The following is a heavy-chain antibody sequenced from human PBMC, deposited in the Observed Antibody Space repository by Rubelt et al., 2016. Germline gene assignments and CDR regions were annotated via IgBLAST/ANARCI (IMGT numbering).Heavy chain of an antibody. CDR3: AKVGQVRGVPYYFDY. D-gene: IGHD3-10*01. CDR2: MYSGGST. Sequence: RQAPGKGLEWVSIMYSGGSTYYADSVKGRFTISRDNAKNTLYLQMNSLRAEDTAVYYCAKVGQVRGVPYYFDYWGQGTLVTVSS. V-gene: IGHV3-53*01. J-gene: IGHJ4*02.